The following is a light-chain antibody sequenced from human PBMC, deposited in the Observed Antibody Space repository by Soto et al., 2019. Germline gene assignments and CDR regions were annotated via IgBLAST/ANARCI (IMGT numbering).Light chain of an antibody. Sequence: EIVMTQSPVTLSLPPGERATLSCRASQSVSDNLAWYQQKPGQAPRLLFYGASTRATDIPVRFSGSGSGTEFTLTISSLQSEDFAVYYCQQYNNWPLTFGGGTKVDIK. CDR1: QSVSDN. CDR2: GAS. V-gene: IGKV3D-15*01. J-gene: IGKJ4*01. CDR3: QQYNNWPLT.